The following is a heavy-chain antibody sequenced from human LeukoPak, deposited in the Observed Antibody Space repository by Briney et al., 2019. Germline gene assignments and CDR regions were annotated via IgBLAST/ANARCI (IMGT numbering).Heavy chain of an antibody. CDR2: VNHSGST. V-gene: IGHV4-34*01. D-gene: IGHD4-17*01. CDR1: GGSFSGYY. CDR3: ARTSTVSYFDY. J-gene: IGHJ4*02. Sequence: SETLSLTCAVYGGSFSGYYWSWIRQPPGKGLEWIGEVNHSGSTNYNPSLKSRVTISVDTSKNQFSLKLSSVTAADTAVYYCARTSTVSYFDYWGQGTLVTVSS.